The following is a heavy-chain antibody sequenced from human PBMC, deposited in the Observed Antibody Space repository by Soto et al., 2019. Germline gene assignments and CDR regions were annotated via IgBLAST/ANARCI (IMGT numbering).Heavy chain of an antibody. J-gene: IGHJ4*02. D-gene: IGHD5-18*01. CDR3: ARSLQITAMTRPAFDY. Sequence: GASLKVSCKASGYTFTSYYMHWVRQAPGQGLEWMGIINPSGGSTSYAQKFQGRVTMTRDTSTSTVYMELSSLRSEDTAVYYCARSLQITAMTRPAFDYWGQGTLVTSPQ. CDR1: GYTFTSYY. V-gene: IGHV1-46*01. CDR2: INPSGGST.